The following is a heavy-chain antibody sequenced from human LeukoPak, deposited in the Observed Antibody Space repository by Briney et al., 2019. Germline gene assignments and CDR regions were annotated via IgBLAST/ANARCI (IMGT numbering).Heavy chain of an antibody. CDR3: AKSVTTMVRGYFDY. D-gene: IGHD3-10*01. CDR2: IRYDGSNK. V-gene: IGHV3-30*02. Sequence: GGSLRLSCAASGFTFSSYGMHWVRQAPGKGLEWVAFIRYDGSNKHYADSVKGRFTISRDNSKNTLYLQMNSLRAEDTAVYYCAKSVTTMVRGYFDYWGQGTLVTVSS. CDR1: GFTFSSYG. J-gene: IGHJ4*02.